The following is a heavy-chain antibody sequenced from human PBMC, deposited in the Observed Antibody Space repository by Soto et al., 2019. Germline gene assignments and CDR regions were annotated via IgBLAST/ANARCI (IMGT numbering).Heavy chain of an antibody. D-gene: IGHD6-6*01. CDR3: AKDMGGSSPRWTYYYYYYGMDV. CDR2: ISWDGGST. Sequence: PGGSLRLSCAASGFTFDDYAMHWVRQAPGKGLEWVSLISWDGGSTYYADSVKGRFTISRDNSKNSLYLQMNSLRAEDTALYYCAKDMGGSSPRWTYYYYYYGMDVWGQGTTVTVSS. J-gene: IGHJ6*02. CDR1: GFTFDDYA. V-gene: IGHV3-43D*04.